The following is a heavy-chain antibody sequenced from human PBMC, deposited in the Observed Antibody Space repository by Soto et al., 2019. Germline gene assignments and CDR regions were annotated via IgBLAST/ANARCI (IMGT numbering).Heavy chain of an antibody. CDR2: INAGNGNT. CDR3: AGGGAGYYFDY. Sequence: ASVKVSCKASGYTFTSYAMHWVRQAPGQRLEGMGWINAGNGNTKYSQKFQGRVTITRDTSANTAYLELGGLSFEGTAVFSCAGGGAGYYFDYWGQGTLVTVSS. CDR1: GYTFTSYA. V-gene: IGHV1-3*01. D-gene: IGHD2-15*01. J-gene: IGHJ4*02.